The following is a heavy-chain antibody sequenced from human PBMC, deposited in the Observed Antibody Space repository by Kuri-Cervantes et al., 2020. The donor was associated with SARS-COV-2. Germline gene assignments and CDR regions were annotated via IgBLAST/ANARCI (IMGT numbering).Heavy chain of an antibody. J-gene: IGHJ3*02. Sequence: GSLRLSCTVSGGSISSNYWSWIRQPAGKGLEWIGLIYTSGSTNYNPSLKSRVTMSVDTSKNQFSLKLSSVTAADTAVYYCARERYSSGGAFDIWGQGTMVTVSS. D-gene: IGHD6-19*01. V-gene: IGHV4-4*07. CDR1: GGSISSNY. CDR3: ARERYSSGGAFDI. CDR2: IYTSGST.